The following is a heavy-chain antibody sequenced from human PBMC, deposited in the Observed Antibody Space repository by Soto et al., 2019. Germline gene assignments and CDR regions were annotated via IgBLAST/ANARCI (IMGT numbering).Heavy chain of an antibody. CDR2: ISSSSSYI. Sequence: EVQLVESGGGLVKPGGSLRLSCAASGFTFSSYSMNWVRQAPGKGLEWVSSISSSSSYIYYADSVKGRFTISRDNAKNSLYLQMNSLRAEDTAVYYCARAGATVTTDYFDYWGQGTLVTVS. V-gene: IGHV3-21*01. D-gene: IGHD4-17*01. CDR3: ARAGATVTTDYFDY. J-gene: IGHJ4*02. CDR1: GFTFSSYS.